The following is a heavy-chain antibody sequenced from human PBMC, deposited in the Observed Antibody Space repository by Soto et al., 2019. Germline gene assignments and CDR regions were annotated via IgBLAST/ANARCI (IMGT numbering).Heavy chain of an antibody. CDR2: IIPIFGTA. V-gene: IGHV1-69*13. CDR3: ARAYYDFWSGYYKLYWFAP. J-gene: IGHJ5*02. CDR1: GGTFSSYA. Sequence: GASVKVSCKASGGTFSSYAISWVRQAPGQGLEWMGGIIPIFGTANYAQKFQGRVTITADESTSTAYMELSSLRSEDTAVYYCARAYYDFWSGYYKLYWFAPWGQGTLVTVSS. D-gene: IGHD3-3*01.